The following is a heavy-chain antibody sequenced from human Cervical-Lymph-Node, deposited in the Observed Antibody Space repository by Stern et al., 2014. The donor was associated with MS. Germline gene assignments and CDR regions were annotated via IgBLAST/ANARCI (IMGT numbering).Heavy chain of an antibody. J-gene: IGHJ5*02. D-gene: IGHD3-22*01. CDR1: GGSISSGGYY. CDR2: IYYSGST. CDR3: ARDLRYYYDSSGYYYRWFDP. V-gene: IGHV4-31*03. Sequence: QLQLQESGPGLVKPSQTLSLTCTVSGGSISSGGYYWSWIRQHPGKGLEWIGYIYYSGSTYYNPSLKSRVTISVDTSKNQFSLKLNSVTAADTAVYYCARDLRYYYDSSGYYYRWFDPWGQGTLVTVSS.